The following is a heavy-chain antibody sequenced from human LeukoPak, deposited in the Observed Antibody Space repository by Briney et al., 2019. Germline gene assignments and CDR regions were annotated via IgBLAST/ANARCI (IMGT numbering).Heavy chain of an antibody. CDR1: VRPIRGLS. Sequence: PSVTQSLTCTVSVRPIRGLSGICIPHPAGRGLEGGSRFYRSGSTNYNPSLKSQVTMSVDTYNNQFFPGLSSTTAADTAVYYCARDAPVETAKSLFDPWGQGILVTVSS. D-gene: IGHD5-18*01. CDR3: ARDAPVETAKSLFDP. J-gene: IGHJ5*02. V-gene: IGHV4-4*07. CDR2: FYRSGST.